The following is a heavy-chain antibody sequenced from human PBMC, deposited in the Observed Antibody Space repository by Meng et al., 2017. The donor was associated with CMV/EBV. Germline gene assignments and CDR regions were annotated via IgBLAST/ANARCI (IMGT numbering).Heavy chain of an antibody. CDR3: ANSTRFYDAFDI. V-gene: IGHV2-5*01. CDR2: IYWNDDK. CDR1: GFSLSTSGVG. J-gene: IGHJ3*02. Sequence: FGPTLVKLTQTLTLTCTFSGFSLSTSGVGVCWIRQPPGKALEWLALIYWNDDKRYSPSLKSRLTITKDTPKNQVVLTMTNMDPVDTATYYCANSTRFYDAFDIWGQGTMVTVSS. D-gene: IGHD3-3*01.